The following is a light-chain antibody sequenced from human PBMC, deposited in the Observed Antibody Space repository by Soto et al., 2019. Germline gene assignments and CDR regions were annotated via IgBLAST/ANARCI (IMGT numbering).Light chain of an antibody. V-gene: IGLV1-40*01. CDR3: QSYDSSLRYV. CDR1: SANIGPGYD. Sequence: QSVLAQPPSVSGAPGQRVTISCTDGSANIGPGYDVHWYQQLPGTAPKLLIFGNNNRPSGVPDRFSGSRSGTSASLAITGLQAEDEADYYCQSYDSSLRYVFGIGTKVTVL. J-gene: IGLJ1*01. CDR2: GNN.